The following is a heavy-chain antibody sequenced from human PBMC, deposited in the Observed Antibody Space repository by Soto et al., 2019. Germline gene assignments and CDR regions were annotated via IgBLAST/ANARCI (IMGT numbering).Heavy chain of an antibody. V-gene: IGHV1-8*01. CDR1: GYTFTSYD. CDR2: MNPNSGNT. CDR3: ARSVEWLAGFDY. D-gene: IGHD6-19*01. J-gene: IGHJ4*02. Sequence: QVQLVQSGAEVKKPGASVKVSCKASGYTFTSYDINWVRQATGQGLEWMGWMNPNSGNTGYAQKFQGRATMTRNTAISTAYMELGSLRSEDTAVYYCARSVEWLAGFDYWGQGTLVTVSS.